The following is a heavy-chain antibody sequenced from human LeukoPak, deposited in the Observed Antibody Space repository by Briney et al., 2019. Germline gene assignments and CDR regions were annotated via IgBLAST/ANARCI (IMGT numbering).Heavy chain of an antibody. CDR1: GFTFSTYG. CDR2: IRYDGGNK. D-gene: IGHD4-17*01. J-gene: IGHJ6*03. CDR3: ARTPRPYDDDGHMDV. V-gene: IGHV3-30*02. Sequence: PVGSLRLSCAASGFTFSTYGMHWVRQAPGKGLEWAAFIRYDGGNKYYADSVKGRFTISRDNSKNTLYVPMNSLRPEDTGVYYCARTPRPYDDDGHMDVRGKGTTVTVSS.